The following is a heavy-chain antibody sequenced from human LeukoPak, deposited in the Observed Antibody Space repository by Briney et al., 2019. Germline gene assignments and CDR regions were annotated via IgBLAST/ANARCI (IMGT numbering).Heavy chain of an antibody. CDR2: IYYSGST. D-gene: IGHD1-26*01. V-gene: IGHV4-59*12. J-gene: IGHJ3*02. Sequence: SETLSLTCTVSGGSISSYYWSWIRQPPGKGLEWIGYIYYSGSTNYNPSLKSRVTMSVDTSKNQFSLKLSSVTAADTAVYYCARDHLGASLPFDIWGQGTMVTVSS. CDR1: GGSISSYY. CDR3: ARDHLGASLPFDI.